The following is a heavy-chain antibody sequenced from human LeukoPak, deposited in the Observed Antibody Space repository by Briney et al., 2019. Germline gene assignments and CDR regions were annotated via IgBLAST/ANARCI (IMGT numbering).Heavy chain of an antibody. CDR3: ARDRYCSGASCYYGMDV. Sequence: VASVTVSCKASGYTFTSYDINWVRQATGQGLEWMGWMNPNSGNTGYAQKFQGRVTMTRNTSISTAYMELSRLRSEDTAVYYCARDRYCSGASCYYGMDVWGQGTTVTVSS. CDR1: GYTFTSYD. D-gene: IGHD2-15*01. J-gene: IGHJ6*02. CDR2: MNPNSGNT. V-gene: IGHV1-8*01.